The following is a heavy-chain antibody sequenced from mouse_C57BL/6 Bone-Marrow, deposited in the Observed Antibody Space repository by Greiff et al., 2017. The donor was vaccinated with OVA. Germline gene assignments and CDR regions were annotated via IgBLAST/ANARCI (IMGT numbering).Heavy chain of an antibody. J-gene: IGHJ2*01. D-gene: IGHD2-3*01. CDR3: AGRYDKGYYFDY. CDR2: INPNNGGT. CDR1: GYTFTDYN. Sequence: EVQLLQSGPDLVKPGASVKISCTASGYTFTDYNMHWVKQSPGKSLEWIGYINPNNGGTSYNQKFKGQVTLSVNNASSTVYMDLRSLKSEDSAVYYCAGRYDKGYYFDYWGKDTTLSLL. V-gene: IGHV1-22*01.